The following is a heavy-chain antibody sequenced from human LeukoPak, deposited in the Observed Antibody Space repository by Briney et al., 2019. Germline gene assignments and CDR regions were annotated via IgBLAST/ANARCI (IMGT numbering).Heavy chain of an antibody. CDR3: AKRPHCTGGVCYSIDY. CDR1: GFTFSSYA. Sequence: GGSLRLSCAASGFTFSSYAMSWVRQAPGKGLEWVPAISGSGGSTYYADSVKGRFTISRDNSKNTLYLQMNSLRAEDTAVYYCAKRPHCTGGVCYSIDYWGQGTLVTVSS. V-gene: IGHV3-23*01. J-gene: IGHJ4*02. D-gene: IGHD2-8*02. CDR2: ISGSGGST.